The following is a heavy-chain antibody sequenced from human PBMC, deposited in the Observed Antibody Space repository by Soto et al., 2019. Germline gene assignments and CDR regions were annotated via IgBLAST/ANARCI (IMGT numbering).Heavy chain of an antibody. J-gene: IGHJ3*02. CDR3: ARIMIVVVTRAFDI. CDR2: IYSGGST. CDR1: GFTVSSNY. V-gene: IGHV3-66*01. D-gene: IGHD3-22*01. Sequence: GGSLRLSCAASGFTVSSNYMSWVRQAPGKGLEWVSVIYSGGSTYYADSVKGRFTISRDNSKNTLYLQMNSLRAEDTAVYYCARIMIVVVTRAFDIWGQGTMVTVSS.